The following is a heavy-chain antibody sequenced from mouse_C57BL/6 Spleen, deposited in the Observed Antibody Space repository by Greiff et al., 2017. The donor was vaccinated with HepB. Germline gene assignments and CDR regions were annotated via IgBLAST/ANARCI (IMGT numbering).Heavy chain of an antibody. CDR1: GYTFTEYT. CDR3: ARHEDLYDYDEGFAY. Sequence: VQGVESGAELVKPGASVKLSCKASGYTFTEYTIHWVKQRSGQGLEWIGWFYPGSGSIKYNEKFKDKATLTADKSSSTVYMELSRLTSEDSAVYFCARHEDLYDYDEGFAYWGQGTLVTVSA. D-gene: IGHD2-4*01. J-gene: IGHJ3*01. CDR2: FYPGSGSI. V-gene: IGHV1-62-2*01.